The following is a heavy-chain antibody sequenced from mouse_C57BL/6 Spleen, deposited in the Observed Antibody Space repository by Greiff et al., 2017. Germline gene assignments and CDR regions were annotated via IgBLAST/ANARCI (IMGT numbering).Heavy chain of an antibody. CDR1: GFTFTDYY. Sequence: EVQLQESGGGLVQPGGSLSLSCAASGFTFTDYYMSWVRQPPGKALEWLGFIRNKANGYTTEYSASVKGRFTISRDNSQSILYLQMNALRAEDSATYYCTRYAGNPCAMDYWGRGTSVTVSS. D-gene: IGHD2-1*01. J-gene: IGHJ4*01. CDR3: TRYAGNPCAMDY. CDR2: IRNKANGYTT. V-gene: IGHV7-3*01.